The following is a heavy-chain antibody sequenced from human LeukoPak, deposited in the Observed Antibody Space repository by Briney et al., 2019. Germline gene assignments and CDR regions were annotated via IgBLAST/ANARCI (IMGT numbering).Heavy chain of an antibody. D-gene: IGHD6-6*01. J-gene: IGHJ4*02. V-gene: IGHV4-34*01. CDR1: GGSLSGYY. CDR3: ARFGSSSSRDY. Sequence: SETLSLTCAIYGGSLSGYYWSWIRQPPGKGLEWIGEINHSGSTNYNPSLKSRVTISVDTSKNQFSLKLSSVTAADTAVYYCARFGSSSSRDYWGQGTLVTVSS. CDR2: INHSGST.